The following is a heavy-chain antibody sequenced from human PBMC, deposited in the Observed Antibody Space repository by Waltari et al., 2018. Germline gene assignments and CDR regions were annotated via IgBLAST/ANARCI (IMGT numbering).Heavy chain of an antibody. CDR2: TYYSGST. Sequence: QVQLQESGPGLVKPSETLSLTCPVSGGSISSYYWSWLRTHRGKGLEWIGYTYYSGSTNYNPSRKSRVTISVDTSKNQFSLKLSSVTAADTAVYYCARVPRLSGYDWGDAFDIWGQGTMVTVSS. CDR3: ARVPRLSGYDWGDAFDI. CDR1: GGSISSYY. V-gene: IGHV4-59*01. J-gene: IGHJ3*02. D-gene: IGHD5-12*01.